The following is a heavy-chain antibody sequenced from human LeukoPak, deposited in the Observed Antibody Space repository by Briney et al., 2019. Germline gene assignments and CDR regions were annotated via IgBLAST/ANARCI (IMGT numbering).Heavy chain of an antibody. J-gene: IGHJ6*02. CDR2: ISYSGRT. CDR3: ARTPLGYYYGSGTYSYGMDV. D-gene: IGHD3-10*01. CDR1: GGSIRNHY. Sequence: SETLSLTCAVSGGSIRNHYWSWIRQPPGKGLECVGHISYSGRTNYNPSPKGRVTISVDTSKNQFSLKLTSVTAADPAVYYCARTPLGYYYGSGTYSYGMDVWGQGTTVTVS. V-gene: IGHV4-59*08.